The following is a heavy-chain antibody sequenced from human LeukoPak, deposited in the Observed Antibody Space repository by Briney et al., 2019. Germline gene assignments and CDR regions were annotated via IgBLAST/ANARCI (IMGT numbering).Heavy chain of an antibody. D-gene: IGHD3-22*01. Sequence: PSETLSLTCAVDGGSFSGYYWSWIRQPPGKGLEWIGEINHSGSTNYNPSLKSRVTISVDTSKNQFSLKLSSVTAADTAVYYCARRTYYYDSSGYQDWFDPWGQGTLATVSS. CDR2: INHSGST. CDR3: ARRTYYYDSSGYQDWFDP. V-gene: IGHV4-34*01. CDR1: GGSFSGYY. J-gene: IGHJ5*02.